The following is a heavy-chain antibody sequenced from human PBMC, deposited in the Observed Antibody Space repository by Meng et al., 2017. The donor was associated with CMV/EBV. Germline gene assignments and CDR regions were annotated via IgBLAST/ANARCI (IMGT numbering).Heavy chain of an antibody. CDR3: ARVDGITIFGVVITEGYHFDY. V-gene: IGHV4-34*01. CDR2: INHSGST. Sequence: FSGYYWSWIRQPPGKGLEWIGEINHSGSTNYNPSLKSRVTISVDTSKNQFSLKLSSVTAADTAVYYCARVDGITIFGVVITEGYHFDYWGQGTLVTVSS. J-gene: IGHJ4*02. D-gene: IGHD3-3*01. CDR1: FSGYY.